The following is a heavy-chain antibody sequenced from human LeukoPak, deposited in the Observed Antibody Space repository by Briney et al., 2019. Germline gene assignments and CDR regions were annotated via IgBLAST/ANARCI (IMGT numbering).Heavy chain of an antibody. Sequence: SVSVSCKASGFTFTSSSVQWVRQARGQRLEGIGWIAVGSGNTNYAQKFQERVTITRDMSTSTAYRALSSLRSEDTPVYYCAAATHYDILTGYPWNAFDIWGQGTMVTVSS. D-gene: IGHD3-9*01. CDR2: IAVGSGNT. CDR3: AAATHYDILTGYPWNAFDI. J-gene: IGHJ3*02. V-gene: IGHV1-58*01. CDR1: GFTFTSSS.